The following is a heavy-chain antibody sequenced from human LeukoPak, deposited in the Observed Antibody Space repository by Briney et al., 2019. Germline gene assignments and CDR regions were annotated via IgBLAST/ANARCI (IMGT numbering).Heavy chain of an antibody. CDR1: GGSISSYY. D-gene: IGHD6-13*01. J-gene: IGHJ4*02. CDR3: ARERSSSWYFASYNHFDY. Sequence: SETLSLTCTVSGGSISSYYWSWIRQPAGKGLEWIGRIYTSGSTNYNPSLKSRVTMSVDTSKNQFSLKLSSVTAAATAVYYCARERSSSWYFASYNHFDYWGQGTLVTVSS. V-gene: IGHV4-4*07. CDR2: IYTSGST.